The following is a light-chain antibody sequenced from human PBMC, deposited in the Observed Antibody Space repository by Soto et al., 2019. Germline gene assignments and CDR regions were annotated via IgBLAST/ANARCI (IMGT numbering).Light chain of an antibody. Sequence: ESVLTQSPGTLSLSPGERATLSCRASQSVSSNYLAWYQQKPGQAPRVLIYGASSRATGIPDRFTGSGSGTDFPLTITSLEPEDFAVYYCQQYGSSPLTFGGGTKVEI. V-gene: IGKV3-20*01. CDR3: QQYGSSPLT. CDR2: GAS. J-gene: IGKJ4*01. CDR1: QSVSSNY.